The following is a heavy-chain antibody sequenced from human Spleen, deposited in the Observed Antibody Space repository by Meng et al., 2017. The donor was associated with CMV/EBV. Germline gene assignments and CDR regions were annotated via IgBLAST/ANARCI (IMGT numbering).Heavy chain of an antibody. Sequence: QVQVQASGPGLVKPSETLSLTCVFSGASISSGNWWNWVRQPPGKGLEWIGDIYHSGSTNYNPSLKSRVTISVDKSKNQFSLKLSSVTAADTAMYYCARGGGCSSSSCDLDYWGQGVLVTVSS. CDR1: GASISSGNW. V-gene: IGHV4-4*02. J-gene: IGHJ4*02. D-gene: IGHD2-2*01. CDR3: ARGGGCSSSSCDLDY. CDR2: IYHSGST.